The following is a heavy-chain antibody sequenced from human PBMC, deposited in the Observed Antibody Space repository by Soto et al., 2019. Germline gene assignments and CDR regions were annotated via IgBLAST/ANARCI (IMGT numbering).Heavy chain of an antibody. CDR2: ISYDGSNK. Sequence: GGSLRLSCAASGFTFSSYAMHWVRQAPGKGLEWVAVISYDGSNKYYADSVKGRFTISRDNSKNTLYLQMNSLRAEDTAVYYCAREGVTTVVTIYYYYYGMDVWGQGTTVTVSS. CDR3: AREGVTTVVTIYYYYYGMDV. D-gene: IGHD4-17*01. J-gene: IGHJ6*02. CDR1: GFTFSSYA. V-gene: IGHV3-30-3*01.